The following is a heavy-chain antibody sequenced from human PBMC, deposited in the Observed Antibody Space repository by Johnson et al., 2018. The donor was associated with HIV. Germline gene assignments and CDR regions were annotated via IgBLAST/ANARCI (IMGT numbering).Heavy chain of an antibody. D-gene: IGHD5-18*01. J-gene: IGHJ3*02. CDR2: ISSSSSSI. CDR3: ALDGRRGYSYDWGHDAFDI. Sequence: VQLVESGGGLVQPGTSLRLSCAASGLTFSHYPMHWVRQAPGKGLEWVSYISSSSSSIYYADSVKGRFIISRDNSKNILCLQMNSLRAEDTAVYYCALDGRRGYSYDWGHDAFDIWGQGTMVTVSS. V-gene: IGHV3-48*01. CDR1: GLTFSHYP.